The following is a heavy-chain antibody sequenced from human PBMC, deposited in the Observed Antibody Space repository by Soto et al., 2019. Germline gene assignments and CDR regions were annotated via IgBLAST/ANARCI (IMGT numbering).Heavy chain of an antibody. D-gene: IGHD1-7*01. J-gene: IGHJ6*02. Sequence: GGSLRLSCAASGFTFGNFWMHWVRQAPGKGLVWVSRINSDGSTSYADFVKGRLTISRDNAKNTVYLQMNSLRAEDTAVYYCASGQKYNWNYRAAPKYYYYGMDGWGQGTTVTVSS. CDR3: ASGQKYNWNYRAAPKYYYYGMDG. CDR1: GFTFGNFW. V-gene: IGHV3-74*01. CDR2: INSDGST.